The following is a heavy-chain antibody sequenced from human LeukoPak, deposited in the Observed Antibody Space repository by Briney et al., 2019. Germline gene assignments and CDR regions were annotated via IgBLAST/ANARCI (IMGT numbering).Heavy chain of an antibody. D-gene: IGHD6-19*01. CDR3: ARDRTSSGWYPDAFDI. V-gene: IGHV4-59*12. CDR1: GGSISSYY. J-gene: IGHJ3*02. Sequence: PSETLSLTCTVSGGSISSYYWSWIRQPPGKGLEWIGSIYYSGSTYYNPSLKSRATISVDTSKNQFSLKLSSVTAADTAVYYCARDRTSSGWYPDAFDIWGQGTMVTVSS. CDR2: IYYSGST.